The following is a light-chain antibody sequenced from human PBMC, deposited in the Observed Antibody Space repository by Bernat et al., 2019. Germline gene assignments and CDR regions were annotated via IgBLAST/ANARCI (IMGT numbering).Light chain of an antibody. CDR2: EVT. CDR3: SSYPRTITFV. J-gene: IGLJ1*01. Sequence: QSALTQPPSVSGSPGQSVTISCTGTRSDVGSHNRVSWYQQSPGTAPKLIIYEVTNRPAGVPDRFSGSKSGNTASLTISGLQADAEADYYCSSYPRTITFVFGTGTKVTVL. V-gene: IGLV2-18*02. CDR1: RSDVGSHNR.